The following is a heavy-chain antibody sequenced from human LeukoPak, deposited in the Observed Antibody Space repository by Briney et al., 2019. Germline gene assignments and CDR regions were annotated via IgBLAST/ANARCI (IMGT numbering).Heavy chain of an antibody. V-gene: IGHV4-34*01. CDR2: INHSGST. D-gene: IGHD5-18*01. CDR3: ARGQRGYSYGYGGWVY. Sequence: KPSETLSLTCAVYGGSFSGYYWSWIRQPPGKGLEWIGEINHSGSTNYNPSLKSRVTISVDTSKNQFSLKLSSMTAADTAVYYCARGQRGYSYGYGGWVYWGQGTLVTVSS. CDR1: GGSFSGYY. J-gene: IGHJ4*02.